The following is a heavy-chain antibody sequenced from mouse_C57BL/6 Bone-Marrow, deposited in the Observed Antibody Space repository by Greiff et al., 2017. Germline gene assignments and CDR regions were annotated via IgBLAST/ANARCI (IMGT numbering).Heavy chain of an antibody. CDR2: ISSGGSYT. J-gene: IGHJ2*01. D-gene: IGHD2-3*01. V-gene: IGHV5-6*01. Sequence: EVQLVESGGDLVKPGGSLKLSCAASGFTFSSYGMSWVRQTPDKRLEWVATISSGGSYTYYPDSVKGRFTISRDNAKNTLYLQMSSLKSEDTAMYYCARQGDGYYVGYWGKGTTLTVSS. CDR1: GFTFSSYG. CDR3: ARQGDGYYVGY.